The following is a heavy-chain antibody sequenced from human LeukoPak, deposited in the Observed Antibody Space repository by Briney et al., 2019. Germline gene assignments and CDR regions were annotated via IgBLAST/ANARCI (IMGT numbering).Heavy chain of an antibody. V-gene: IGHV3-23*01. J-gene: IGHJ4*02. Sequence: PGGSLRLSCAASGFTFSSYAMSWVRQAPGKGLEWVSAISGSGGSTYYADSVKGRFTISRDNSKNTLYLQMNSLRAEDTAVYYCAKRPQCSGGSCPYYFDYWGQGTLVTVSS. CDR2: ISGSGGST. CDR1: GFTFSSYA. D-gene: IGHD2-15*01. CDR3: AKRPQCSGGSCPYYFDY.